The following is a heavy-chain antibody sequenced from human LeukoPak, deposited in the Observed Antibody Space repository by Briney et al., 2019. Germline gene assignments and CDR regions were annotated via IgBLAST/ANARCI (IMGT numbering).Heavy chain of an antibody. Sequence: SETLSLTCTVSGDFINSYYWSWIRQPPGKGLEWIGYIYYSGSTNYNPSLKSRVTISVDTSKNQFSLKLSSVTAADTAVYYCARDVAFDPWGQGTLVTVSS. CDR2: IYYSGST. CDR3: ARDVAFDP. CDR1: GDFINSYY. J-gene: IGHJ5*02. V-gene: IGHV4-59*01. D-gene: IGHD2-15*01.